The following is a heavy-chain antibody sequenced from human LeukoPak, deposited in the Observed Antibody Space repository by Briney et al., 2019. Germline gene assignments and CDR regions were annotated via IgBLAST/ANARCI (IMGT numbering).Heavy chain of an antibody. V-gene: IGHV3-23*01. CDR3: AKDGITMVRGVIIMNYYYYYYMDV. CDR2: ISGSGGST. Sequence: PGGSLRLSCAASGFTFSSYGMSWVRQAPGKGLEWVSAISGSGGSTYYADSVKGRFTISRDNSKNTLYLQMNSLRAEDTAVYYCAKDGITMVRGVIIMNYYYYYYMDVWGKGTTVTISS. CDR1: GFTFSSYG. J-gene: IGHJ6*03. D-gene: IGHD3-10*01.